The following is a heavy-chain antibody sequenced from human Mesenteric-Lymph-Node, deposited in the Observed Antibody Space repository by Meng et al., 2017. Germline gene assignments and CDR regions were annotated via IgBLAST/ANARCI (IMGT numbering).Heavy chain of an antibody. J-gene: IGHJ4*02. D-gene: IGHD3-22*01. Sequence: GESLKISCAASGFTFTRFIMQWVRQAPGKGLEWVANIKPDGSQKYYVDSVKDRFSISKDNAKNSLYLQMNSMRAEDTAVYYCARGVSEEYDSSGPDYWGQGTLVTVSS. CDR1: GFTFTRFI. CDR2: IKPDGSQK. CDR3: ARGVSEEYDSSGPDY. V-gene: IGHV3-7*04.